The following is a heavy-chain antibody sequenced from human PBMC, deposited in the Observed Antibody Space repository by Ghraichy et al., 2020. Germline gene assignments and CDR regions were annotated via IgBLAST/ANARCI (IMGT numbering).Heavy chain of an antibody. D-gene: IGHD6-13*01. CDR1: GFTFSSYW. V-gene: IGHV3-7*01. CDR3: ARGALLPYSSSWYGVDY. J-gene: IGHJ4*02. CDR2: IKQDGSEK. Sequence: GGSLRLSCAASGFTFSSYWMSWVRQAPGKGLEWVANIKQDGSEKYYVDSVKGRFTISRDNAKNSLYLQMNSLRAEDTAVYYCARGALLPYSSSWYGVDYWGQGTLVTVSS.